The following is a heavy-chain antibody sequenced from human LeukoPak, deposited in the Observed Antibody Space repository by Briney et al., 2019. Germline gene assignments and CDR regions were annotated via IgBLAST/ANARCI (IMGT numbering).Heavy chain of an antibody. Sequence: SETLSLTCAVYGGSFSDYYWTWIRKPPGKGLEWIGEINHSGSTNYNPSLKSRVTISVDTPKNQFSLKLTSVTAADTAVYFCARAPGGRRAYYMDVWGKGTTVTISS. D-gene: IGHD3-16*01. CDR2: INHSGST. CDR1: GGSFSDYY. J-gene: IGHJ6*03. V-gene: IGHV4-34*01. CDR3: ARAPGGRRAYYMDV.